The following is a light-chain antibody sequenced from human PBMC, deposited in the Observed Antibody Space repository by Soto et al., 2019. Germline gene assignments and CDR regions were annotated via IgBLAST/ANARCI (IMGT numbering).Light chain of an antibody. Sequence: ETVMTQSPATLSVSPGERATLSCRASQSVNSNLAWYQQESGQPPRLLVFGASTRATGVPARFSGSGSGTEFTLTISGLQSEDFAVYYCQQRSNWSLFGPGTKVDIK. CDR1: QSVNSN. CDR3: QQRSNWSL. J-gene: IGKJ3*01. CDR2: GAS. V-gene: IGKV3-15*01.